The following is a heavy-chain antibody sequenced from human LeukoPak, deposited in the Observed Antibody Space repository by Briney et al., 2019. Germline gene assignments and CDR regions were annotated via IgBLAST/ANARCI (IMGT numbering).Heavy chain of an antibody. Sequence: GGSLRLSCAASGFTSTNYAMNLVRQAPGKGLEWVSVLIGSSGSTDYADSVKGRFTISRDISKNTLFLQMNSLRAEDTAIYYCAKGAYDYIEIAYFDSWGQGTLVTVSS. V-gene: IGHV3-23*01. D-gene: IGHD5-12*01. CDR2: LIGSSGST. CDR1: GFTSTNYA. CDR3: AKGAYDYIEIAYFDS. J-gene: IGHJ4*02.